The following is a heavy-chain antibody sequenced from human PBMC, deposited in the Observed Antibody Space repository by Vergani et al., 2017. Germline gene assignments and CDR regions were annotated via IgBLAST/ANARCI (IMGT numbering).Heavy chain of an antibody. CDR2: INPNSGGT. CDR1: GYTFTGYY. V-gene: IGHV1-2*02. CDR3: ARDLAFGGYSYGPYYYYGMDV. D-gene: IGHD5-18*01. J-gene: IGHJ6*02. Sequence: QVQLVQSGAEVKKPGASVKVSCKASGYTFTGYYMHWVRQAPGQGLEWMGWINPNSGGTNYAQKFQGRVTMTRDTSISTAYMELSRLRSDDTAVYYCARDLAFGGYSYGPYYYYGMDVWGQGTTVTVSS.